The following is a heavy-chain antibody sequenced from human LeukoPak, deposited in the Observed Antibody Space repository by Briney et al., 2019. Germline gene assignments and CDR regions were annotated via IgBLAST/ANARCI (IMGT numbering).Heavy chain of an antibody. D-gene: IGHD2-8*01. V-gene: IGHV1-2*02. CDR1: GYTFTGYS. J-gene: IGHJ4*02. CDR2: INPNSGGT. Sequence: ASVKVSCKASGYTFTGYSIHCVRQAPGQGLEWMGWINPNSGGTNYAQKFQGRVTMTRDTSISTAYMELSRLRSDDTAVYFRASGFPSEGYACRRLFDYWGQGTLVTVPS. CDR3: ASGFPSEGYACRRLFDY.